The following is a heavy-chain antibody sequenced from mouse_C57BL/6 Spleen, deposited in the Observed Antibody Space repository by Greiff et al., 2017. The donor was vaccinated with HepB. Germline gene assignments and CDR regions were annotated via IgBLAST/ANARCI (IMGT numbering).Heavy chain of an antibody. CDR2: IWRGGST. Sequence: VQLQQSGPGLVQPSPSLSITCTVSGFSLTSYGVHWVRQSPGKGLEWLGVIWRGGSTDYNAAFMSRLSITKDNSKSQVFFKMNSLQADDTAIYYCAANLSTTVVEGAMDYWGQGTSVTVSS. J-gene: IGHJ4*01. CDR3: AANLSTTVVEGAMDY. V-gene: IGHV2-5*01. CDR1: GFSLTSYG. D-gene: IGHD1-1*01.